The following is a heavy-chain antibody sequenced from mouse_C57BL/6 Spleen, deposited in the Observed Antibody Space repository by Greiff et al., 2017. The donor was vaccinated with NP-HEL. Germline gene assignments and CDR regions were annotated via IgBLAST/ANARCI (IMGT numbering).Heavy chain of an antibody. V-gene: IGHV1-55*01. Sequence: QVQLQQPGAELVKPGASVKMSCKASGYTFTSYWITWVKQRPGQGLEWIGDIYPGSGSTNYNEKFKSKATLTVDTSSSTAYMQLSSLTSEDSAVYYCALMVMTGGYFDYWGQGTTLTVSS. CDR2: IYPGSGST. CDR3: ALMVMTGGYFDY. CDR1: GYTFTSYW. D-gene: IGHD2-2*01. J-gene: IGHJ2*01.